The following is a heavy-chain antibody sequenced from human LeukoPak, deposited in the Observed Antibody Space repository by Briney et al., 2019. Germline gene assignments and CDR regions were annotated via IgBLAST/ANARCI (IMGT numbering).Heavy chain of an antibody. CDR3: ARGVHYGAGTHYMAFYSDF. V-gene: IGHV3-7*04. CDR1: GLTFSGYW. J-gene: IGHJ4*02. D-gene: IGHD3-10*01. Sequence: GGSLRLSCSASGLTFSGYWMNWVRQAAGKGLEWVANMKAVVSETSYVDSVKGRFTISRHNATNSPYLQVDRLRAEDTAVSDYARGVHYGAGTHYMAFYSDFWCQGTLVTVSS. CDR2: MKAVVSET.